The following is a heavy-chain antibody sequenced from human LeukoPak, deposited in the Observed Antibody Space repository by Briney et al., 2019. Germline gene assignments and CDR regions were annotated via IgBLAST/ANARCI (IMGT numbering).Heavy chain of an antibody. V-gene: IGHV4-38-2*02. CDR2: IDHSWST. CDR1: GYSISSGYY. CDR3: ARERLFVEMAYTRYFDY. D-gene: IGHD5-24*01. Sequence: SETLSLTCTVSGYSISSGYYWGWIRQPPGKGLEWIGSIDHSWSTYYNPSLKSRVTISVDTSKNQFSLQLSSVTAADTAVYYCARERLFVEMAYTRYFDYWGQGTLVTVSS. J-gene: IGHJ4*02.